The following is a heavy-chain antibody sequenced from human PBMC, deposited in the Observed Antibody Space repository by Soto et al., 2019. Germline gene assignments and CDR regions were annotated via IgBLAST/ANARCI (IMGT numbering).Heavy chain of an antibody. J-gene: IGHJ5*02. V-gene: IGHV1-69*12. Sequence: QVQLVQSGAEVKKPGSSVKVSCKASGGTFSSYAISWVRQAPGQGLEWMGGIIPIFGTANYAQKFQGRVTITADESTSKAYMELSSLRSEDTAVYYCARDLDGINGTTRWFDPWGQGTLVTVSS. CDR1: GGTFSSYA. CDR2: IIPIFGTA. CDR3: ARDLDGINGTTRWFDP. D-gene: IGHD1-7*01.